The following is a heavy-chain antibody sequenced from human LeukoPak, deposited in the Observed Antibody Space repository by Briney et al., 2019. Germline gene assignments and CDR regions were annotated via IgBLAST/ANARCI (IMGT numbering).Heavy chain of an antibody. V-gene: IGHV3-15*01. CDR2: IKSKTDGGTR. D-gene: IGHD4/OR15-4a*01. CDR3: TTFDYAAFLI. J-gene: IGHJ3*02. Sequence: NPGGSPTLSCAVSGFTSSNAWMSWVRQAPGKGLEWVGRIKSKTDGGTRDYAAPVKGRFTISRDDSKNTLYLQMNSLKTEDTAVYYCTTFDYAAFLIWGQGTMVTVSS. CDR1: GFTSSNAW.